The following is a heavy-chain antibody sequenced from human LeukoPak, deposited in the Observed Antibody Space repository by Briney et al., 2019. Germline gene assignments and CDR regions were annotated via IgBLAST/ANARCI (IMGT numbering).Heavy chain of an antibody. Sequence: GYIYYSGSTYYNPSLKSRITISVDTSKNQFSLKLSSVTAADTAVYYCARVDYGDYGNIFDYWGQGTLVTVSS. CDR3: ARVDYGDYGNIFDY. V-gene: IGHV4-30-4*01. CDR2: IYYSGST. J-gene: IGHJ4*02. D-gene: IGHD4-17*01.